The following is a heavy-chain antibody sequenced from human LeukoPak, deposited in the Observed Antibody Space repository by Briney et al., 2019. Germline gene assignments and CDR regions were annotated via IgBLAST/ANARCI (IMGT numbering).Heavy chain of an antibody. CDR1: GGSISTYY. CDR3: AKFASVAGGTNWFDA. D-gene: IGHD2-15*01. CDR2: IHYSGST. Sequence: SETLSLTCSVSGGSISTYYWSWIRQPPGKGLEWIAWIHYSGSTNYNPSLKSRVTISLDTSKNQFSLKLSSVTAADTAVCHCAKFASVAGGTNWFDAWGQGTLVTVS. J-gene: IGHJ5*02. V-gene: IGHV4-59*08.